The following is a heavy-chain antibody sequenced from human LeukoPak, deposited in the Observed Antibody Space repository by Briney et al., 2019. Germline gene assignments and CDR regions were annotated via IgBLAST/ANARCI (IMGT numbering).Heavy chain of an antibody. CDR1: GGSISSYY. D-gene: IGHD5-12*01. Sequence: PSETLSLTCTVSGGSISSYYWTWIRQPPGKALEWIGEISHNGNSNYNPSLKSRVTISLDTSQNQFSLKLNSVTAADTAVYYCARQKGHSIMFQGWFDPWGQGTLVTVSS. V-gene: IGHV4-34*01. CDR3: ARQKGHSIMFQGWFDP. CDR2: ISHNGNS. J-gene: IGHJ5*02.